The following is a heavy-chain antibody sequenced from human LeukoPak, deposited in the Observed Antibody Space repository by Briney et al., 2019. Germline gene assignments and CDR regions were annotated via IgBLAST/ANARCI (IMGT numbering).Heavy chain of an antibody. J-gene: IGHJ3*02. Sequence: SETLSLTCTVSGGSISSGGYYWSWIRQHPGKGLEWIGYIYYSGSTYYNPSLKSRVTISVDTSKNLFSLKLSSVTAADTAVYYCARADSSSGDAFDIWGQGTMVTVSS. CDR3: ARADSSSGDAFDI. CDR2: IYYSGST. D-gene: IGHD6-6*01. V-gene: IGHV4-31*03. CDR1: GGSISSGGYY.